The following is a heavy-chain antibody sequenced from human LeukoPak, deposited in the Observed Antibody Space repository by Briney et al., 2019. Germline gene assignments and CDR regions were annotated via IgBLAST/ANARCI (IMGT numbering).Heavy chain of an antibody. CDR2: IYTSGST. J-gene: IGHJ4*02. CDR3: ARGQARYSSSSPFDY. D-gene: IGHD6-6*01. CDR1: GGSISSGSYY. Sequence: PSQTLSLTCTVSGGSISSGSYYWSWIRQPAGKGLEWIGRIYTSGSTNYNPSLKSRVTISVDTSKNQFSLKLSSVTAADTAVYYCARGQARYSSSSPFDYWGQGTLVTVSS. V-gene: IGHV4-61*02.